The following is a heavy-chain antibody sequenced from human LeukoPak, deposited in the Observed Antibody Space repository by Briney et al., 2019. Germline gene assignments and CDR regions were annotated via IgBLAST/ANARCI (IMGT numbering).Heavy chain of an antibody. V-gene: IGHV3-9*01. Sequence: GRSLRLSCAASGFTFDGYAMHWVRRAPGKGLEWVSGISWNSGSIGYADSVKGRFTISRDNAKNSLYLQMNSLRAEDTALYYCAKVGGSRYYYYGMDVWGQGTTVTVSS. D-gene: IGHD2-15*01. CDR2: ISWNSGSI. CDR1: GFTFDGYA. CDR3: AKVGGSRYYYYGMDV. J-gene: IGHJ6*02.